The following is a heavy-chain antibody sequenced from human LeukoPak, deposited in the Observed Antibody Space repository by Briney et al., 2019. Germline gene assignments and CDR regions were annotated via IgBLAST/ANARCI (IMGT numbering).Heavy chain of an antibody. J-gene: IGHJ4*02. D-gene: IGHD4-11*01. V-gene: IGHV3-7*05. CDR1: GFTFSSYW. CDR3: ARGVNTDY. Sequence: GGSLRLSCAASGFTFSSYWMSWVRQAPGKGLEWMANIKQAGSDKYYVDSVKGRFTISRDNAKNSLYLQMKSLRAEDTAVYYCARGVNTDYWGQGTLVTVSS. CDR2: IKQAGSDK.